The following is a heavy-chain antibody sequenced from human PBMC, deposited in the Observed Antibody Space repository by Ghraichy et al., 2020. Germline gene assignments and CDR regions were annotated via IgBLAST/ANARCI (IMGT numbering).Heavy chain of an antibody. CDR1: GFIFSSYA. CDR2: ISGSGGST. D-gene: IGHD2-15*01. Sequence: GESLRLSCAASGFIFSSYAMSWVRQAPGKGLEWVSGISGSGGSTYYADSVKGRFTVSRDNSKNTLYLQMNNLSAEDTAVYHCARKEGYCSGGSCSRAFDIWGQGTMVTVSS. J-gene: IGHJ3*02. V-gene: IGHV3-23*01. CDR3: ARKEGYCSGGSCSRAFDI.